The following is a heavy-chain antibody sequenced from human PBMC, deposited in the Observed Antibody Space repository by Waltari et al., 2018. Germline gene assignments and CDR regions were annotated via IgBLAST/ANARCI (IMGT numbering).Heavy chain of an antibody. CDR1: GGSIRSYY. J-gene: IGHJ6*02. CDR2: IYYSGST. Sequence: QVQLQASGSGLVKPSETLYLTCTVSGGSIRSYYWSWRRQPPGKGLEWIGYIYYSGSTNYNPSLKSRVTISVDTSKNQFSLKLSSVTAADTAVYYCARDRGSGSMDVWGQGTTVTVSS. D-gene: IGHD6-19*01. V-gene: IGHV4-59*01. CDR3: ARDRGSGSMDV.